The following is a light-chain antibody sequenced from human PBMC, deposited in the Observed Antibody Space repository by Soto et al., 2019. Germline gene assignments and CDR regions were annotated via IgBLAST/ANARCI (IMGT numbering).Light chain of an antibody. CDR1: QYISSY. V-gene: IGKV1-39*01. CDR3: QQSYSRPLT. J-gene: IGKJ3*01. CDR2: GAS. Sequence: DIQMTQSPSSLSASVGDRVTITCRASQYISSYVNWYQKKPGKAPRFLIYGASDLQRGVPSRFSGSGSGTDFTLTINSLQPEDFATYYCQQSYSRPLTFGPGTKVDIK.